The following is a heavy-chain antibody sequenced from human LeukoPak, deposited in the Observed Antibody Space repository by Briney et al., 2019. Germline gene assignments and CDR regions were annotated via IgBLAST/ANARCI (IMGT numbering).Heavy chain of an antibody. Sequence: ASVKVSCKASGYTFTSYYMHWVRQTPGQGLEWMGIINPSGGSTSYAQKFQGRVTMTRDTSTSTVYMELSSLRSEDTAVYYCARHLPLSAANAAFDIWGQGTMVTFSS. CDR1: GYTFTSYY. CDR3: ARHLPLSAANAAFDI. J-gene: IGHJ3*02. CDR2: INPSGGST. V-gene: IGHV1-46*01. D-gene: IGHD2-15*01.